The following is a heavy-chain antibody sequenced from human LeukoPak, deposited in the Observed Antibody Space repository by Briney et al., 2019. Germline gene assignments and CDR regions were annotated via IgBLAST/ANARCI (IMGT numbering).Heavy chain of an antibody. J-gene: IGHJ4*02. D-gene: IGHD3-16*01. Sequence: SETLSLTCAVYGASFSDSYWSWIRHSPEKGLEWIGEINNSGSTSYNPSLNSRVIMSVDRSKNQFSLRLTSVTAADTAVYYCARGRYGPRLGNWGQGTLVTVSS. V-gene: IGHV4-34*01. CDR1: GASFSDSY. CDR3: ARGRYGPRLGN. CDR2: INNSGST.